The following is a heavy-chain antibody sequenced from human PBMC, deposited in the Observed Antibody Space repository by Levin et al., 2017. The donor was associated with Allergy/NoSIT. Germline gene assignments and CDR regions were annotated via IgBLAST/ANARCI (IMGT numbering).Heavy chain of an antibody. V-gene: IGHV3-72*01. CDR1: GFTFSDHY. D-gene: IGHD3-22*01. CDR3: ARGNTHYYDSSGYYIGGDAFDI. CDR2: TRNKANSYTT. Sequence: GESLKISCAASGFTFSDHYMDWVRQAPGKGLEWVGRTRNKANSYTTEYAASVKGRFTISRDDSKNSLYLQMNSLKTEDTAVYYCARGNTHYYDSSGYYIGGDAFDIWGQGTMVTVSS. J-gene: IGHJ3*02.